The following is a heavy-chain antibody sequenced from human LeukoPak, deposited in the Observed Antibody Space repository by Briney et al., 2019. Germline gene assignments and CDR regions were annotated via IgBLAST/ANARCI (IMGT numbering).Heavy chain of an antibody. J-gene: IGHJ4*02. V-gene: IGHV3-30*03. D-gene: IGHD2-15*01. CDR2: ISYDGSNK. Sequence: GGSLRLSCAASEFTFSSYSLNWVRQAPGKGLEWVAVISYDGSNKYYADSVKGRFTISRDNSKNTLYLQMNSLRAEDTAVYYCARDELVAAFDYWGQGTLVTVSS. CDR3: ARDELVAAFDY. CDR1: EFTFSSYS.